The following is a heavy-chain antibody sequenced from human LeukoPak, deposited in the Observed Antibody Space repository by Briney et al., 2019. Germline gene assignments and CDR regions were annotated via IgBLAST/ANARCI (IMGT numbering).Heavy chain of an antibody. V-gene: IGHV3-21*01. CDR2: ISSSSSYI. J-gene: IGHJ4*02. D-gene: IGHD4-11*01. Sequence: GSLRLSCAASGFTFSSYSMNWVRQAPGKGLEWVSSISSSSSYIYYADSVKGRFTISRDNAKNSLYLQMNSLRAEDTAVCYCARDHDYSNYGEYFDYWGQGTLVTVSS. CDR1: GFTFSSYS. CDR3: ARDHDYSNYGEYFDY.